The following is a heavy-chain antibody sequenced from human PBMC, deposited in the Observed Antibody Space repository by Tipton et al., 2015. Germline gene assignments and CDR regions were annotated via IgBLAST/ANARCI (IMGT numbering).Heavy chain of an antibody. Sequence: SLRLSCAASGFTFGGYSINWVRQAPGKGLEWVSYISSRSGTIYYADSVKGRFTISRDNAKNSLYLQMNSLRDEDTAVHYCARSRGFDYWGQGTLVTVSS. CDR3: ARSRGFDY. CDR1: GFTFGGYS. D-gene: IGHD3-10*01. V-gene: IGHV3-48*02. CDR2: ISSRSGTI. J-gene: IGHJ4*02.